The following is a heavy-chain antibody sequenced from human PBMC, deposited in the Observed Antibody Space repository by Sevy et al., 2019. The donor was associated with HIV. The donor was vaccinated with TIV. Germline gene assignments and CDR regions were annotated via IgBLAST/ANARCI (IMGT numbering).Heavy chain of an antibody. J-gene: IGHJ4*02. D-gene: IGHD6-13*01. CDR3: VRAIAADGSF. Sequence: GGSLRLSCAASGFSLNTYWMSWVRQAPGKGLEWVANIKQDGSVTYYVDSVKGRFTISRDNARNFLFLQMNSLRAEDTARYYCVRAIAADGSFRGQGTLVTVSS. CDR1: GFSLNTYW. V-gene: IGHV3-7*01. CDR2: IKQDGSVT.